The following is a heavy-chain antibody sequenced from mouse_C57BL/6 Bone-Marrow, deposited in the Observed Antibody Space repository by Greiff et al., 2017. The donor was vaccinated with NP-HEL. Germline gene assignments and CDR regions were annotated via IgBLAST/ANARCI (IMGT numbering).Heavy chain of an antibody. V-gene: IGHV1-15*01. Sequence: QVQLQQSGAELVRPGASVTLSCKASGYTFTDYEMHWVKQTPVHGLEWIGAIDPETGGTAYNQKFKGKAILTADKSSSTAYMELRSLTSEDSAVYYCTRGSPIGGDYWGQGTSVTVSS. CDR2: IDPETGGT. CDR1: GYTFTDYE. J-gene: IGHJ4*01. CDR3: TRGSPIGGDY.